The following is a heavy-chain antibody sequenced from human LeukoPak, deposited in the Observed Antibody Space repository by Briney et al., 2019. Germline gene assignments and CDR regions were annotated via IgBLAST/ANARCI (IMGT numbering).Heavy chain of an antibody. CDR3: ARDVRGNYYNF. CDR2: ISGGGTYI. J-gene: IGHJ4*02. D-gene: IGHD1-26*01. Sequence: GGSLRLSCAASGFTFSSDTMNWVRQAPGKGLEWVASISGGGTYIYYVDSVKGRFTISRDNAKNSLFLQMSSLRVEDTAVYYCARDVRGNYYNFWGQGALVTVSS. V-gene: IGHV3-21*01. CDR1: GFTFSSDT.